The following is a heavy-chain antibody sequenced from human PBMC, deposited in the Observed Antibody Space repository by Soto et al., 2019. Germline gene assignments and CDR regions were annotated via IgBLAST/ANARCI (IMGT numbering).Heavy chain of an antibody. J-gene: IGHJ4*02. V-gene: IGHV3-64D*06. CDR3: VKKADIVATTPPDY. D-gene: IGHD5-12*01. CDR2: ISSNGGST. Sequence: PGGSLRLSCSASGFTFSSYAMHWVRQAPGKGLEYVSAISSNGGSTYYADSVKGRFTISRDNSKNTLYLQMSSLRAEDTAVYYCVKKADIVATTPPDYWGQGTLVPVSS. CDR1: GFTFSSYA.